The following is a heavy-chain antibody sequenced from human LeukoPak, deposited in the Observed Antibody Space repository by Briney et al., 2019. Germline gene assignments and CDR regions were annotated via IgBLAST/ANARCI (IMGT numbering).Heavy chain of an antibody. Sequence: GGSLRLSCAASGFTFSSYGMHWVRQAPGKGLEWVAVIWYDGSNKYYADSVKGRFTISRDNSKNTLYLQMNSLRAEDTAVYYCAKDGRWFHFDYWGQGTLVTVSS. CDR1: GFTFSSYG. CDR2: IWYDGSNK. J-gene: IGHJ4*02. CDR3: AKDGRWFHFDY. V-gene: IGHV3-30*02. D-gene: IGHD4-23*01.